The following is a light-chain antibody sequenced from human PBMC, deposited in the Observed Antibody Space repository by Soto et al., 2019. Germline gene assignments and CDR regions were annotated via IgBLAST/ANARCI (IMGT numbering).Light chain of an antibody. CDR2: GNS. Sequence: QPVLTQPPSVSGAPGQRVTISCTGSSSNIVAGYDVHWYQQLPGTAPKLLIYGNSNRPSGVPDRFSGSKSGTSASLAITGLHAEDEADYYCQSYDSSLSAYVVFGGGTKLTVL. CDR3: QSYDSSLSAYVV. J-gene: IGLJ2*01. V-gene: IGLV1-40*01. CDR1: SSNIVAGYD.